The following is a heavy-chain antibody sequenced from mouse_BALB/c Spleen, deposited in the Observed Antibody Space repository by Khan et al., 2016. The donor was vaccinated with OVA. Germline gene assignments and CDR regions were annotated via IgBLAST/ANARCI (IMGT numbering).Heavy chain of an antibody. CDR3: TRREKYGYDPSWFAY. CDR2: IDPSDNET. V-gene: IGHV1-61*01. J-gene: IGHJ3*01. D-gene: IGHD2-2*01. Sequence: QVRLQQSGAELVRPGASVKLSCKASGYTFTSYWMNWVKQRPGHGLEWIGRIDPSDNETHYNQMFKDKATLTVDKSSSTAYMQLSSLTSEDSAVYYCTRREKYGYDPSWFAYWGQGTLVTVSA. CDR1: GYTFTSYW.